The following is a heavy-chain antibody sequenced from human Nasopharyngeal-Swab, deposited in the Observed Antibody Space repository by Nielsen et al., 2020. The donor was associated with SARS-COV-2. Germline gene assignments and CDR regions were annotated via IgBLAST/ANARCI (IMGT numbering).Heavy chain of an antibody. D-gene: IGHD3-16*01. CDR2: ISGAGDLI. V-gene: IGHV3-23*01. CDR3: ARDGGAAVADWYYYMDV. Sequence: VTREGPEWVSTISGAGDLIFYADPVWGRFTISRDNSKNTLYLQMDRLRLEDTAVYYCARDGGAAVADWYYYMDVWGEGTTVTVSS. J-gene: IGHJ6*03.